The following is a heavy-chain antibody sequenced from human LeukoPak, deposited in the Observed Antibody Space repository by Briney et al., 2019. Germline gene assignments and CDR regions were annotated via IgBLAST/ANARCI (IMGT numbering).Heavy chain of an antibody. CDR3: ARVSSLVQDYYYYMDV. CDR1: GFIFSTYG. CDR2: IWYDGSHK. J-gene: IGHJ6*03. Sequence: GGSLRLSCAASGFIFSTYGIHWVRQAPGKGLDWVALIWYDGSHKFYADSVKGRFTISRDNSRDSLYLQMNSLRAEDTAVYYCARVSSLVQDYYYYMDVWGKGTPVTVSS. D-gene: IGHD2-2*01. V-gene: IGHV3-33*01.